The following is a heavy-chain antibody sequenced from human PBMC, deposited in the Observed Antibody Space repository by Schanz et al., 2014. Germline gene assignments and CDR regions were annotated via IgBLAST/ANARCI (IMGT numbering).Heavy chain of an antibody. CDR2: ITYNGGTI. CDR1: GITFSSHS. CDR3: ARDRRNADLDY. Sequence: EVQLVESGGGLVQPGGSLRLSCAASGITFSSHSFNWVRQAPGKGLEWISYITYNGGTIYYADSVKGRFTISRDNAKNSLYLEMNSLRAADTALYYCARDRRNADLDYWGQGTLVTVSS. J-gene: IGHJ4*02. V-gene: IGHV3-48*01. D-gene: IGHD1-1*01.